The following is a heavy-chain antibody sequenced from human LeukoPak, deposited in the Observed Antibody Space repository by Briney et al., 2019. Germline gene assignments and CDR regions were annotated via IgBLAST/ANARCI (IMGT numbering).Heavy chain of an antibody. CDR2: INHSGTT. Sequence: SETLSLTCSVYGGSLNGYYWSWIRQPPGKGLEWIGEINHSGTTNYNPSLKSRVTMSLDTSKNQFSLRLNSVTAADTAVYYCARYWGVQLWPHWYFDLWGRGSLVTVSS. CDR1: GGSLNGYY. J-gene: IGHJ2*01. D-gene: IGHD5-18*01. CDR3: ARYWGVQLWPHWYFDL. V-gene: IGHV4-34*10.